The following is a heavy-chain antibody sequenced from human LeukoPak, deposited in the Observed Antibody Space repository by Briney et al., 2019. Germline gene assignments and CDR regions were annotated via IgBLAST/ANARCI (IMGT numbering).Heavy chain of an antibody. CDR1: GGSVSSYF. CDR2: IYTSGST. V-gene: IGHV4-4*09. CDR3: ARLVSSNYDYYHYYYMDV. D-gene: IGHD4-11*01. J-gene: IGHJ6*03. Sequence: SETLSLTCTVSGGSVSSYFWSWIRQPPGKGLEWIGYIYTSGSTNYNPSLKSRVTISVDTSKSQFSLKLNSVTAADTAVYYCARLVSSNYDYYHYYYMDVWGKGTTVTVSS.